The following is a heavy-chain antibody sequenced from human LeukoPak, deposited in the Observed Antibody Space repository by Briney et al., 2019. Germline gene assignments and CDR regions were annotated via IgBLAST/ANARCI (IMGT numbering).Heavy chain of an antibody. CDR3: ARRAGDYSHPYDY. CDR1: GFTFSSYW. V-gene: IGHV3-7*03. CDR2: INQDGGQK. D-gene: IGHD3-22*01. J-gene: IGHJ4*02. Sequence: GGSLRLSCAASGFTFSSYWMRWVRQAPGKGLEWVANINQDGGQKNYMDSVKGRFTVSRDNAGNSLFLQMNSLRAEDTAVYYCARRAGDYSHPYDYWGQGTLVTVSS.